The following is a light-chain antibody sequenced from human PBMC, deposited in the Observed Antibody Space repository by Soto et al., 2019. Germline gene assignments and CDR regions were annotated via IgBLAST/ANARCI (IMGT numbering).Light chain of an antibody. V-gene: IGKV1-39*01. CDR2: AAS. CDR3: QQSYSTPIT. CDR1: QSITSY. Sequence: DVQMTQSPSSLSASVGDRVTIACRASQSITSYLNWYQQKSGKGPRLLIYAASSLQIGVPSRCSGSGSGTDYNLTISSLQPEDFATYYCQQSYSTPITFGQGTRLEIK. J-gene: IGKJ5*01.